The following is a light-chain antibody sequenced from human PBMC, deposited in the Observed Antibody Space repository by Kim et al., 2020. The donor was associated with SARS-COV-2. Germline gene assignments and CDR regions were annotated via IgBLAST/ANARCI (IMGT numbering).Light chain of an antibody. CDR3: SSYTSSSTFV. Sequence: QSALTHPASVSGSPGQSITISCTGTSSDVGGYNYVSWYQQHPGKAPKLMIYDVSKRPSGVSNRFSGSKSGNTASLTISGLQAEDEADYYCSSYTSSSTFVFGGGTQLTVL. J-gene: IGLJ2*01. V-gene: IGLV2-14*01. CDR2: DVS. CDR1: SSDVGGYNY.